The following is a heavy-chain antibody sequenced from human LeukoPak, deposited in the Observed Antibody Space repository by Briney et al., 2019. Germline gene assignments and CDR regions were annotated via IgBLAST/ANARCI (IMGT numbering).Heavy chain of an antibody. J-gene: IGHJ3*02. CDR3: AKDPPLEPYYYDSSGYLDAFDI. D-gene: IGHD3-22*01. CDR2: IYYSGST. Sequence: PSETLSLTCTVSGGSISSGDYYWSWIRQPPGKGLEWIGYIYYSGSTYYNPSLKSRVTISVDTSKNQFSLKLSSVTAADTAVYYCAKDPPLEPYYYDSSGYLDAFDIWGQGTMVTVSS. CDR1: GGSISSGDYY. V-gene: IGHV4-30-4*08.